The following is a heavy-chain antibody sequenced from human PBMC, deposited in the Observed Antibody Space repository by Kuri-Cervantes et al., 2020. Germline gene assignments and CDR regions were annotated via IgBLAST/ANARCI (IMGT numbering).Heavy chain of an antibody. CDR2: LFYSGST. CDR3: AREVATGAYPGVFDI. Sequence: SETLSLTCAVYGGSFSGYYWSWIRQPPGKGLEWIGSLFYSGSTYYNSPLKSRVTISVDPSENQFSLKLTSLTAADTAVYYCAREVATGAYPGVFDIWGQGTMVTVSS. V-gene: IGHV4-34*12. CDR1: GGSFSGYY. J-gene: IGHJ3*02. D-gene: IGHD5-24*01.